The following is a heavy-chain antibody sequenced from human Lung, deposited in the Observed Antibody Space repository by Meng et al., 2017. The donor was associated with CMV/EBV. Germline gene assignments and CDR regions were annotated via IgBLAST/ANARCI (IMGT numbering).Heavy chain of an antibody. Sequence: SCAVYGGSFSGSYWHWIRQPPGMSLEWIGEIDDTGRTKYSPSLNSRVTMLLDTSKKQFSLKLSSVTAADTAVYYCARLTGTVYVHWFDSSGQGTLVTVSS. J-gene: IGHJ5*01. CDR3: ARLTGTVYVHWFDS. CDR1: GGSFSGSY. V-gene: IGHV4-34*01. D-gene: IGHD1-7*01. CDR2: IDDTGRT.